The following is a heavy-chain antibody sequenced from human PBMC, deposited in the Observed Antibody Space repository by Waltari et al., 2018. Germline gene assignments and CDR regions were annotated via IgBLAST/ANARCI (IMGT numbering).Heavy chain of an antibody. CDR3: AKDGDGPFDY. D-gene: IGHD2-8*01. CDR1: GFTLRSYA. CDR2: IIGSGGRT. J-gene: IGHJ4*02. V-gene: IGHV3-23*01. Sequence: EVQLLESGGGLVQPGGSLRLSCAASGFTLRSYAMSWVRQAPGNGLEWVSAIIGSGGRTYYADAVKGRFTISRDNSKNTLYLQMNSLRAEDTAVYYCAKDGDGPFDYWGQGTLVTVSS.